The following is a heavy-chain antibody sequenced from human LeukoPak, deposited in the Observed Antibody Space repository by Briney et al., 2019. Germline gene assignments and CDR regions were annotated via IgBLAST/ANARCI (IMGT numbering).Heavy chain of an antibody. J-gene: IGHJ5*02. CDR2: IWYDGTNK. D-gene: IGHD4-17*01. CDR1: GFAFSSFG. CDR3: ARATVTRWFDP. Sequence: PGRSLRLSCAASGFAFSSFGMHWVRQAPGKGLEWVPVIWYDGTNKYYADSVKGRFTISRDNSKNTLYLQMNSLRAEDTAVYYCARATVTRWFDPWGQGTLVTVSS. V-gene: IGHV3-33*01.